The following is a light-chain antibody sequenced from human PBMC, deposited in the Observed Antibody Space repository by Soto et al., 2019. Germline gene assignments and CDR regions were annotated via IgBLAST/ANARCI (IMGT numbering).Light chain of an antibody. Sequence: EIVLTQSPGTLSLSPGDRATLSCRASQSVTGSYLAWYQQKPGQAPRLLIFGASSRATGIPDRFSGSGSGTDFTLTISRLEPEDFAVYYCQQYGSSQTFGQGTKVDIK. V-gene: IGKV3-20*01. J-gene: IGKJ1*01. CDR2: GAS. CDR3: QQYGSSQT. CDR1: QSVTGSY.